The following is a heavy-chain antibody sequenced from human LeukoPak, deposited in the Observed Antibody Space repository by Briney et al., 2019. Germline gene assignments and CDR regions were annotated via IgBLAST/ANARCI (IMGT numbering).Heavy chain of an antibody. V-gene: IGHV4-59*01. D-gene: IGHD3-16*01. Sequence: SETLSLTCTVSDGSISSFYWSWIRQPPGKGLEWIGYIYYSGSTDYNPSLKSRVTMSVDRSKNQFSLKLSSVTAADTAVYYCARDNDSRDPPHFDYWGQGTLVTVSS. J-gene: IGHJ4*02. CDR3: ARDNDSRDPPHFDY. CDR1: DGSISSFY. CDR2: IYYSGST.